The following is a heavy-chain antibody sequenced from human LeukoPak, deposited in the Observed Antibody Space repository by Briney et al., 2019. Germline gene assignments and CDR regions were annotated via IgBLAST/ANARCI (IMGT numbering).Heavy chain of an antibody. J-gene: IGHJ6*02. CDR2: ISYDGSNK. Sequence: GGSLRLSCAASGFTFSSYGMHWVRQAPGKGLEWVAVISYDGSNKYYADSVKGRFTISRDNSKNTLYLQMNSLRAEDTAVYYCARDGRYCSSTNCNTGYYYYYGMDVWGQGTTVTVSS. CDR3: ARDGRYCSSTNCNTGYYYYYGMDV. V-gene: IGHV3-33*08. CDR1: GFTFSSYG. D-gene: IGHD2-2*01.